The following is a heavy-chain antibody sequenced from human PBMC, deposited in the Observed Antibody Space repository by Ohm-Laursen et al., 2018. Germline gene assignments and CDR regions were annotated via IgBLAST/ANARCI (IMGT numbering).Heavy chain of an antibody. CDR2: ATGSGRYT. Sequence: SPRLSCAASGFTFSGYAMSWVRQAPGKGLEWVSVATGSGRYTYYRDSVKGRFTISRDNAKNSLYLQMNSLRAEDTAVYYCFSGPSWEIWGQGTVVTVSS. CDR1: GFTFSGYA. V-gene: IGHV3-23*01. J-gene: IGHJ3*02. D-gene: IGHD1-26*01. CDR3: FSGPSWEI.